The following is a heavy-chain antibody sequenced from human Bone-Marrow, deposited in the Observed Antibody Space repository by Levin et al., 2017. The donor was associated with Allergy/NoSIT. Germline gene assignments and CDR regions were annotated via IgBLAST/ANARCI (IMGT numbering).Heavy chain of an antibody. CDR1: GYTFTGYY. CDR2: INPNSGGT. J-gene: IGHJ6*03. V-gene: IGHV1-2*06. Sequence: ASVKVSCKASGYTFTGYYMHWVRQAPGQGLEWMGRINPNSGGTNYAQKFQGRVTMTRDTSISTAYMELSRLRSDDTAVYYCAREDIVVVPAANYYYYYMDVWGKGTTVTVSS. D-gene: IGHD2-2*01. CDR3: AREDIVVVPAANYYYYYMDV.